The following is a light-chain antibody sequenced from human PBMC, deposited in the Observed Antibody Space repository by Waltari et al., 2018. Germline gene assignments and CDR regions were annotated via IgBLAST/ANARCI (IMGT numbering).Light chain of an antibody. Sequence: EIVLTQSPATLSLSPGERATLSCRASHSISSSFLAWYQQKPGQAPRLLIYDTFSRALGIPDRFSGIGSGTDFTLTISRLEPEDFAVYYCHQYGISPPFTFGPGTRVEI. CDR2: DTF. J-gene: IGKJ3*01. CDR1: HSISSSF. V-gene: IGKV3-20*01. CDR3: HQYGISPPFT.